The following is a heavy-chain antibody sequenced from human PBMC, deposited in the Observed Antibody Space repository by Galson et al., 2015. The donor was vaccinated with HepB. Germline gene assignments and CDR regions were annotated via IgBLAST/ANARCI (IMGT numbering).Heavy chain of an antibody. CDR1: GFTFSSYA. D-gene: IGHD5-12*01. V-gene: IGHV3-23*01. Sequence: SLRLSCAASGFTFSSYAMSWVRQAPGQGLEWVSAISGSGDSTYYADSVKGRFTISRDNAMTTMYLQMNSLRADDTAVYYCAKLPYDHYYYYMDVWGKGTTVTVSS. CDR2: ISGSGDST. J-gene: IGHJ6*03. CDR3: AKLPYDHYYYYMDV.